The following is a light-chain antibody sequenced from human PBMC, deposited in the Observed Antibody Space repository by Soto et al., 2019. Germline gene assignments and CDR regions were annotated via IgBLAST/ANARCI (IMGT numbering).Light chain of an antibody. Sequence: QTVVTQEPSFSVSPGGTVTLTCGLTSGSVSTSYYPSWYQQAPGQTPRTIIYNTNTRSSGVPDRFSGSILGNKAALTITGAQADDESDYYCVLYMGSGIWVFGGGTKLTGL. CDR2: NTN. CDR3: VLYMGSGIWV. V-gene: IGLV8-61*01. J-gene: IGLJ3*02. CDR1: SGSVSTSYY.